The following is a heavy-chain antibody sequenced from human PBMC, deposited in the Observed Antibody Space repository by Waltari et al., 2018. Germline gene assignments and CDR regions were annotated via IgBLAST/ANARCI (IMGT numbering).Heavy chain of an antibody. J-gene: IGHJ6*02. CDR2: IYHSGST. Sequence: QVQLQESGPGLVTPSETLSLTCAVSGYSISSGSYWGWIRQPQGKGLEWIGSIYHSGSTYYNPSLKSRVTISVDTSKNQFSLKLSSVTAADTAVYYCARHSSSSDYYYYGMDVWGQGTTVTVSS. CDR3: ARHSSSSDYYYYGMDV. V-gene: IGHV4-38-2*01. D-gene: IGHD6-6*01. CDR1: GYSISSGSY.